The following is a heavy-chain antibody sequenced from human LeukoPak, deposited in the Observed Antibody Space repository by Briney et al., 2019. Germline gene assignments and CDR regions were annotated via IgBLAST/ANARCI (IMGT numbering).Heavy chain of an antibody. V-gene: IGHV1-2*02. D-gene: IGHD3-3*01. Sequence: ASVTVSCKASGYTFTGYYMHWVRQAPGQGLEWMGWINPNSGGTNYAQKFQGRVTMTRDTSISTAYMELSRLRSDDTAVYYCAREFNVLRFLEWLSIMGSFDYWGQGTLVTVSS. J-gene: IGHJ4*02. CDR3: AREFNVLRFLEWLSIMGSFDY. CDR1: GYTFTGYY. CDR2: INPNSGGT.